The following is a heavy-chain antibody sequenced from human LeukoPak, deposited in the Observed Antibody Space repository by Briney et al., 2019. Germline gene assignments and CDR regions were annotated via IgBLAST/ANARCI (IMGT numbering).Heavy chain of an antibody. CDR3: ARDGGGYYYASEPAFDY. Sequence: GASVKVSCKASGYIFIGYYMHWVRQAPGQGLEWMGWINPNSGGTSFAQNFQGRVTMTRDTSIGTAYMELSSLRSDDTAVYYCARDGGGYYYASEPAFDYWGQGTLVTVSS. CDR2: INPNSGGT. J-gene: IGHJ4*02. D-gene: IGHD3-10*01. CDR1: GYIFIGYY. V-gene: IGHV1-2*02.